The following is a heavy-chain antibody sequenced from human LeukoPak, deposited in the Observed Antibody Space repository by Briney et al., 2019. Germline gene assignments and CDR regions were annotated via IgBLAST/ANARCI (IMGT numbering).Heavy chain of an antibody. V-gene: IGHV7-4-1*02. CDR2: INTNTGNP. Sequence: VASVKVSYKASGYTFTNYPMNWVRQAPGQGLEWMGWINTNTGNPTYAPGFTGRFVFSLDTSVSTAFLQISSLKAEDTAVYYCARDAPGKYFVWFDPWGQGTLVTVSS. J-gene: IGHJ5*02. CDR1: GYTFTNYP. D-gene: IGHD1-14*01. CDR3: ARDAPGKYFVWFDP.